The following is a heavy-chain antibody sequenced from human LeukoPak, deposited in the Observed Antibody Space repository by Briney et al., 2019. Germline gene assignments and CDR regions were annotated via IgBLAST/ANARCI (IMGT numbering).Heavy chain of an antibody. D-gene: IGHD2-15*01. CDR1: GFTVNNAW. V-gene: IGHV3-15*01. CDR2: IKSKTDGGTT. CDR3: TTGEDLDY. Sequence: GGSLRLSCAASGFTVNNAWMSWVRQAPGKGLEWVGRIKSKTDGGTTDYAAPLKGRFTISRDDVKNTVYLQMNSLKTEDTAVYYCTTGEDLDYWGQGTLVTISS. J-gene: IGHJ4*02.